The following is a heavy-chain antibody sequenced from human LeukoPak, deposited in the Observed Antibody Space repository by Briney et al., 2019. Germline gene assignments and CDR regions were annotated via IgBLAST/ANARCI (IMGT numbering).Heavy chain of an antibody. V-gene: IGHV3-9*01. J-gene: IGHJ6*02. Sequence: PGRSLRLSCAASGFTFDDYAMHWVRQAPGKGLEWVSGISWNGDSIGYADSVKGRFTISRDNAKNSLYLQMNSLRAEDTALYYCAKDNKMLSYYDSSGYYGMDVWGQGTTVTVSS. CDR3: AKDNKMLSYYDSSGYYGMDV. CDR2: ISWNGDSI. D-gene: IGHD3-22*01. CDR1: GFTFDDYA.